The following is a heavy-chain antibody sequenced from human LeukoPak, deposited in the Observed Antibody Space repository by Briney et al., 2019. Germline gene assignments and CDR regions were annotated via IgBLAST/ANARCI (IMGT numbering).Heavy chain of an antibody. J-gene: IGHJ4*02. V-gene: IGHV1-2*02. CDR2: INPNSGGT. CDR1: GYTFTGYY. CDR3: ASVSPYYYDSSGPFSPFDY. Sequence: GASVKVSCKASGYTFTGYYMHWVRQAPGQGLEWMGWINPNSGGTNYAQKFQGRVTMTRDTSISTAYMELSRLRSDDTAVYYCASVSPYYYDSSGPFSPFDYWGQGTLVTVSS. D-gene: IGHD3-22*01.